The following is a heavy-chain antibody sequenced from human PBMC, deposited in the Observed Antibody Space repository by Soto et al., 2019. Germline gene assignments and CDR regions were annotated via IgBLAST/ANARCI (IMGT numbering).Heavy chain of an antibody. CDR1: GGSFSGYY. V-gene: IGHV4-34*01. D-gene: IGHD3-16*01. J-gene: IGHJ6*03. Sequence: KPSETLSLTCAVYGGSFSGYYWSWIRQPPGKGLEWIGEINHSGSTNYNPSLKSRVTISVDTSKNQFSLKLSSVTAADTAVYYCARGGATVWYYYYYMDVWGQGTTVTVSS. CDR2: INHSGST. CDR3: ARGGATVWYYYYYMDV.